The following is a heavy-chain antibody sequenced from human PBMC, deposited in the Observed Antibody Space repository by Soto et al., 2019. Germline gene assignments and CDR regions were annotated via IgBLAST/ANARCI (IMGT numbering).Heavy chain of an antibody. V-gene: IGHV3-21*01. D-gene: IGHD3-22*01. Sequence: GGSLRLSCAASDFTFNIYTMSWVRQAPGKGLEWVSSISSSSRYIYYADSVKGRFTISRDNAKNSLYLQMNSLRDEDTAVYYCARDYDSSGYYDYWGQGALVTVSS. CDR1: DFTFNIYT. CDR2: ISSSSRYI. CDR3: ARDYDSSGYYDY. J-gene: IGHJ4*02.